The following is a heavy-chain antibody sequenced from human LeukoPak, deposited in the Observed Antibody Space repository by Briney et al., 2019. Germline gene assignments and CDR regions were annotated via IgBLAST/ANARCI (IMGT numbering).Heavy chain of an antibody. D-gene: IGHD3-9*01. Sequence: PSETLSLTCAVSGGSISSSNWWRWVRQPPGKELEWIGEIYHSGSTNYNPSLKSRVTISVDKSKNQFSLKLSSVTAADTAVYYCAGRVLRYFDWFYWGQGTLVTVSS. CDR3: AGRVLRYFDWFY. CDR2: IYHSGST. CDR1: GGSISSSNW. J-gene: IGHJ4*02. V-gene: IGHV4-4*02.